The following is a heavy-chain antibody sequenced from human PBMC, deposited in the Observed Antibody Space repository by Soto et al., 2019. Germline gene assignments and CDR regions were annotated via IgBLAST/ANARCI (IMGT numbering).Heavy chain of an antibody. Sequence: SETLSLTCTVSGGSISSGGYYWSWIRQHPGKGLEWIGYIYYSGSTYYNPSLKSRVTISVDTSKNQFSLKLSSVTAADTAVYYCARDTYRTYGMDVWGQGTTVTVSS. D-gene: IGHD4-4*01. V-gene: IGHV4-31*03. CDR3: ARDTYRTYGMDV. J-gene: IGHJ6*02. CDR2: IYYSGST. CDR1: GGSISSGGYY.